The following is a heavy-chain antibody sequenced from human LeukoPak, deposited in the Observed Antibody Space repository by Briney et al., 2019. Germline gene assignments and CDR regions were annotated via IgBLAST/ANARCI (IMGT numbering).Heavy chain of an antibody. CDR3: ARRDYYGSGSYPDY. J-gene: IGHJ4*02. CDR2: IYYSGST. D-gene: IGHD3-10*01. Sequence: SETLSLTCTVSGYSISSGYYWSWIRQPPGKGLEWIGYIYYSGSTNYNPSLKSRVTISVDTSKNQFSLKLSSVTAADTAVYYCARRDYYGSGSYPDYWGQGTLVTVSS. V-gene: IGHV4-61*01. CDR1: GYSISSGYY.